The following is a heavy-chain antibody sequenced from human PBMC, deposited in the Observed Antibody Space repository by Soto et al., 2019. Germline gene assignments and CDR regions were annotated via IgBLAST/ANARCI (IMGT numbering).Heavy chain of an antibody. Sequence: SETLSLTCTVSGGSISSGGYYWSWIRQHPGKGLEWIGYIYYSGRTYYNPSLKSRISISVDTSKNQLSLKLSSVTAADTAVYYCAGLRGVIYYFEYWGQGTLVTVSS. V-gene: IGHV4-31*03. J-gene: IGHJ4*02. D-gene: IGHD3-10*01. CDR1: GGSISSGGYY. CDR2: IYYSGRT. CDR3: AGLRGVIYYFEY.